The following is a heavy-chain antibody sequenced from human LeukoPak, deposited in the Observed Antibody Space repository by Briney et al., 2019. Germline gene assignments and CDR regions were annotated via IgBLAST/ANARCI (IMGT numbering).Heavy chain of an antibody. CDR3: AKDLRGTLSSRGPFEY. Sequence: PGGSLRLSCAASGFTFSDYYMSWIRQAPGKGLEWVSYISSSSSYTDYADSVKGRFTISRDNAKNSLYLQMNSLRAEDTAVYYCAKDLRGTLSSRGPFEYWGQGTLVTVSS. V-gene: IGHV3-11*05. CDR1: GFTFSDYY. J-gene: IGHJ4*02. CDR2: ISSSSSYT. D-gene: IGHD1-1*01.